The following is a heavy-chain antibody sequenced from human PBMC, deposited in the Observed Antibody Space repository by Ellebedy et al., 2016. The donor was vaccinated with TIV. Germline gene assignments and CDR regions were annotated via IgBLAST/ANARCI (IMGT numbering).Heavy chain of an antibody. CDR1: GFTFSYYT. D-gene: IGHD5-24*01. CDR3: ATENRRTGHNWGTLGY. Sequence: GESLKISXAASGFTFSYYTMTWVRQAPGTGLEWVSSITVSDDRTNYADSVKGRFTFSRDNSKNTLHLQVNSLRAEDTAVYYCATENRRTGHNWGTLGYWGQGTLVTVSS. CDR2: ITVSDDRT. V-gene: IGHV3-23*01. J-gene: IGHJ4*02.